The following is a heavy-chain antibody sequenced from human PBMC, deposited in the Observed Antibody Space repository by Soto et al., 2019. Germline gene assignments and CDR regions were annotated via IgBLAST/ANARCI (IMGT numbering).Heavy chain of an antibody. D-gene: IGHD3-3*01. V-gene: IGHV4-4*07. CDR2: IHSSGTT. J-gene: IGHJ4*02. CDR3: ARDFAYFDS. CDR1: GGSISHDY. Sequence: SETLSLTCTVSGGSISHDYWSWVRLPAGKGLEWIGRIHSSGTTNYNPSLKGRVSISMDTSKNQFSLNLDSVTAADTAVYFCARDFAYFDSWGQGTLVTVSS.